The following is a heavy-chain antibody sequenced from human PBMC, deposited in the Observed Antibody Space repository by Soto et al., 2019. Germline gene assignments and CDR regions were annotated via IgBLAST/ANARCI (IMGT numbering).Heavy chain of an antibody. J-gene: IGHJ4*02. CDR3: ARAGHFHILTLFAY. V-gene: IGHV4-31*03. D-gene: IGHD3-9*01. Sequence: TLSLTCTVSGDFISRGGYYWNWIRQHPGKGLEWIGYIYYNGSANYNPSPKSRVTISMDTSKKQFSLRLTSVTAADTAMYYCARAGHFHILTLFAYCGQGTLVTVSS. CDR1: GDFISRGGYY. CDR2: IYYNGSA.